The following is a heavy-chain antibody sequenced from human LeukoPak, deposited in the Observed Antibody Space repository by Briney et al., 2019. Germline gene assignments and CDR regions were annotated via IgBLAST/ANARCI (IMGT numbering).Heavy chain of an antibody. CDR3: ARGRVGVGATTFDY. Sequence: SETLSLTCAVYGGSFSGYYWSWVRQPPGKGLEWIGEINHSGSTNYNPSLKSRVTISVDTSKNQFSLELSSVTAADTAVYYCARGRVGVGATTFDYWGQGTLVTVSS. CDR2: INHSGST. CDR1: GGSFSGYY. J-gene: IGHJ4*02. V-gene: IGHV4-34*01. D-gene: IGHD1-26*01.